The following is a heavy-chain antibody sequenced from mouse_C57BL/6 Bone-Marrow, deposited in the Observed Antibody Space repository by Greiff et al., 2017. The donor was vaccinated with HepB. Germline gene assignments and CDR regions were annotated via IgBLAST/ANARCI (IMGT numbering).Heavy chain of an antibody. Sequence: VMLVESGPGLVQPSQSLSITCTVSGFSLTSYGVHWVRQSPGKGLEWLGVIWSGGSTDYNAAFISRLSISKDNSKSQVFFKMNSLQADDTAIYYCASPHYYGSSYGFAYWGQGTLVTVSA. CDR2: IWSGGST. CDR3: ASPHYYGSSYGFAY. J-gene: IGHJ3*01. D-gene: IGHD1-1*01. V-gene: IGHV2-2*01. CDR1: GFSLTSYG.